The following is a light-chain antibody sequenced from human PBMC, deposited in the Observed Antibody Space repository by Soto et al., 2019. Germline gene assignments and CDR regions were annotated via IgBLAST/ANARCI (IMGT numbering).Light chain of an antibody. J-gene: IGKJ2*01. CDR3: LQYNDWPFT. CDR1: QSVSSK. Sequence: EIVRTQSPATLSVSPGEGATLSGKASQSVSSKLAWYQQKLGQAPRVLIYGAFTMATGIPARLSGSGSGTEFTLTISSLQSEDFAVYYCLQYNDWPFTFGHGTKLEIK. V-gene: IGKV3-15*01. CDR2: GAF.